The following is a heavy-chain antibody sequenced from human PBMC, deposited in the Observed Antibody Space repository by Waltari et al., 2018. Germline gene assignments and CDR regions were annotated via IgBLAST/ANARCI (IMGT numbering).Heavy chain of an antibody. Sequence: QVQLQESGPGLVKPSETLSLTCTVSGGSISSYYWSWIRQPPGKGLEWIGYIYYSGSTNYNPSLKSRVTISVDTSKNQFSLKLSSVTAADTAVYYCARVGVTRKYYYYYYMDVWGKGTTVTVSS. J-gene: IGHJ6*03. CDR1: GGSISSYY. CDR2: IYYSGST. CDR3: ARVGVTRKYYYYYYMDV. D-gene: IGHD4-4*01. V-gene: IGHV4-59*01.